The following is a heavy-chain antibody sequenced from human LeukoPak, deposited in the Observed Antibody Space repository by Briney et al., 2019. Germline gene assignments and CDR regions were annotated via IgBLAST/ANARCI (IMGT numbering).Heavy chain of an antibody. V-gene: IGHV3-23*01. J-gene: IGHJ5*02. CDR1: GFTFSSYA. CDR3: AKITMVRGVNWFDP. Sequence: GRSLRLSCAASGFTFSSYAMSWVRQAPGKGLEWVSAISGSGGSTYYADSVKGRFTISRDNSKNTLYLQMNSLRAEDTAVYYCAKITMVRGVNWFDPWGQGTLVTVSS. D-gene: IGHD3-10*01. CDR2: ISGSGGST.